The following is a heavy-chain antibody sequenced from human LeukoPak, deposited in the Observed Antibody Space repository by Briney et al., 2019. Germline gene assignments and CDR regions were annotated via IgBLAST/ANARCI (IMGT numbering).Heavy chain of an antibody. D-gene: IGHD3-3*01. CDR2: IYYSGST. CDR1: GGSISSSSYY. J-gene: IGHJ5*02. V-gene: IGHV4-39*01. CDR3: ARHPLSGIRFLEWLPPLNWFDP. Sequence: SETLSLTCTVSGGSISSSSYYWGWVRQPPGTGLEWVGSIYYSGSTYYNPSLKSRVTISVDTSKNQFSLKLSSVTAADTAVYYCARHPLSGIRFLEWLPPLNWFDPWGQGTLVTVSS.